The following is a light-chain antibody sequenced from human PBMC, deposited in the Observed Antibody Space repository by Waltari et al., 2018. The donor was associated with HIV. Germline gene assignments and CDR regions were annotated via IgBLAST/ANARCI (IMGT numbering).Light chain of an antibody. Sequence: DIQMSQSLSSLFASVGDRVTITCRASQSIGRYLNWYQQKPGKAPKLLIYAASSLQSGVPARFSGSGSGTDFTLTISSLQPEDCATYYCQQSYTTPRTFGQGTKVEIK. J-gene: IGKJ1*01. CDR1: QSIGRY. CDR3: QQSYTTPRT. V-gene: IGKV1-39*01. CDR2: AAS.